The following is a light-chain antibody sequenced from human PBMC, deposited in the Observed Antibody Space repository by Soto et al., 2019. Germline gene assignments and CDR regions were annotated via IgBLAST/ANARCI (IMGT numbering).Light chain of an antibody. CDR1: SSDVGSYNL. J-gene: IGLJ3*02. V-gene: IGLV2-23*01. CDR2: EDT. Sequence: QSALTQPASVSGSPGQSISISSSGSSSDVGSYNLVSWYQQYPGKAPKLTIYEDTKRPSGVSNRFSGSKSGNTASLTISGLQAEDEADYYCCSYAGSSTWVFGGGTKVTVL. CDR3: CSYAGSSTWV.